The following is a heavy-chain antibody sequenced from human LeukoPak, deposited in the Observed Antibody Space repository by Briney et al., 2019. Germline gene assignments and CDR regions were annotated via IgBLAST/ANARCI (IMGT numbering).Heavy chain of an antibody. V-gene: IGHV1-2*02. CDR2: INPNSGGT. Sequence: GASVKVSCKASGYSFTGYYMHWVRQPPGQGFEWMGWINPNSGGTNYAQKFQGRVTMTRDTSISTAYMELSRLRSDDTAMYYCARARLEWLFGFDPWGQGTLVTVSS. CDR3: ARARLEWLFGFDP. D-gene: IGHD3-3*01. J-gene: IGHJ5*02. CDR1: GYSFTGYY.